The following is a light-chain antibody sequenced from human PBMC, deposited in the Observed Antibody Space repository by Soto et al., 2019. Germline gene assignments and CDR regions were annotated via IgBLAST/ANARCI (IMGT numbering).Light chain of an antibody. CDR1: ENVRTF. CDR2: GAS. CDR3: QQHSHWPPWT. J-gene: IGKJ1*01. V-gene: IGKV3-11*01. Sequence: VLTQSPATLSLSPGERATLSCRASENVRTFVDWYQQKPGQAPRLLIYGASNRATDIPARLSGSGSGTDFTLTISNLEPEDFAVYYCQQHSHWPPWTFGQGTKVDNK.